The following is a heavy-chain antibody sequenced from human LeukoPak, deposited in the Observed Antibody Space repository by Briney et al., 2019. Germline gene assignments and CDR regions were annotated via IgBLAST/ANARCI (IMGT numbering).Heavy chain of an antibody. CDR1: GFTVGSSY. Sequence: PGGSLRLSCAASGFTVGSSYMGWVRQAPGKGLEWVSGINADDYRTYYADSVKGRFTISRDNSKNTLSLQLNSLRAEDTAVYYCAKDATRTSGWYYFDYWGQGTLVTVSS. J-gene: IGHJ4*02. D-gene: IGHD6-19*01. V-gene: IGHV3-23*01. CDR2: INADDYRT. CDR3: AKDATRTSGWYYFDY.